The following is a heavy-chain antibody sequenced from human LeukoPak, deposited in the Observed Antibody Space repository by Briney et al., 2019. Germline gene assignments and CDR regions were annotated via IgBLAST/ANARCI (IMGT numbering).Heavy chain of an antibody. CDR3: ARGAFTIFGVVTSYGMDV. CDR1: GFTFSAFW. CDR2: IKRDGSEK. V-gene: IGHV3-7*01. J-gene: IGHJ6*02. D-gene: IGHD3-3*01. Sequence: GGSLRLSCAASGFTFSAFWMSWVRQAPGKGLEWVANIKRDGSEKYLVDSVEGRFTVSRDNAKNSLYLQMSSLRVEDTAVYYCARGAFTIFGVVTSYGMDVWGQGTTVTVSS.